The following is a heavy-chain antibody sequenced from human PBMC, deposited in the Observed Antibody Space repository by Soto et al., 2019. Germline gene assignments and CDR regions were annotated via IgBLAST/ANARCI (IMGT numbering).Heavy chain of an antibody. CDR1: GGSISSSSYY. D-gene: IGHD6-13*01. CDR3: ARQAAGTNYYYYGMDV. Sequence: PSETLSLTCTVSGGSISSSSYYWGWIRQPPGKGLEWIGSIYYSGSTYYNPSLKSRVTISVDTSKNQFSLKLSSVTAADTAVYYCARQAAGTNYYYYGMDVWGQGTTVTVSS. CDR2: IYYSGST. V-gene: IGHV4-39*01. J-gene: IGHJ6*02.